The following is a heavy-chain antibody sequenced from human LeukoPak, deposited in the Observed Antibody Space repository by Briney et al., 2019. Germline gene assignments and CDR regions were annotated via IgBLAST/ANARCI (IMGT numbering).Heavy chain of an antibody. V-gene: IGHV4-59*01. D-gene: IGHD6-13*01. Sequence: SETLSLTCTVSGGSISSYYWSWIRQPPEKGLEWIGYIYYSGSTNYNPSLKSRVTISVDTSKNQFSLKLSSVTAADTAVYYCASERGSSWDFDYWGQGTLVTVSS. CDR2: IYYSGST. J-gene: IGHJ4*02. CDR3: ASERGSSWDFDY. CDR1: GGSISSYY.